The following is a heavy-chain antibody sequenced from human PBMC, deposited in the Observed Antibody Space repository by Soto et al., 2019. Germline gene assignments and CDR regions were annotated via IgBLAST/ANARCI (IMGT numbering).Heavy chain of an antibody. V-gene: IGHV4-59*01. CDR3: ARTYCTTTACQAHGIDV. CDR1: GGSFSGYY. J-gene: IGHJ6*02. CDR2: IYYSGTT. Sequence: SETLSLTCAVYGGSFSGYYWTWIRQPPGKGLEWLGYIYYSGTTNYNPPLKSRITISVDTSGNQFSLKLSSVIAADTAVYFCARTYCTTTACQAHGIDVWGQGTTVTVSS. D-gene: IGHD4-4*01.